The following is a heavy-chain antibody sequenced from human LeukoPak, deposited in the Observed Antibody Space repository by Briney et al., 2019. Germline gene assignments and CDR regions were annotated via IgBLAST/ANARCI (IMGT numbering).Heavy chain of an antibody. CDR2: ISDDGSKE. CDR3: ARDRPVGYSSGSSNWFDP. V-gene: IGHV3-30-3*01. CDR1: GFTFSSYA. J-gene: IGHJ5*02. D-gene: IGHD3-10*01. Sequence: QPGASLRLSCAASGFTFSSYAMSWVRQAPGKGLEWVAIISDDGSKEYYADSVKGRFTISRDNSKNTLNLQMNILRAEDTAVYYCARDRPVGYSSGSSNWFDPWGQGTLVTVSS.